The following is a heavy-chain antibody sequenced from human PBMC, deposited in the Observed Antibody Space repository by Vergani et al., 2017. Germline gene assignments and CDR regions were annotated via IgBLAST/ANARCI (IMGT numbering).Heavy chain of an antibody. CDR3: VRDRCLXAGGRCYTEAWDY. J-gene: IGHJ4*02. V-gene: IGHV3-30-3*01. Sequence: QVQLVESGGGVVQPGTSLRLSCVLSGFALTRHAMYWVRQAPGKGLEWVGGISFDGTNEYYPDLVKGRFTISRDIAKNTLYLQVRSLRLEDTGVYHCVRDRCLXAGGRCYTEAWDYWGQGTPVTVSS. CDR2: ISFDGTNE. CDR1: GFALTRHA. D-gene: IGHD2-2*02.